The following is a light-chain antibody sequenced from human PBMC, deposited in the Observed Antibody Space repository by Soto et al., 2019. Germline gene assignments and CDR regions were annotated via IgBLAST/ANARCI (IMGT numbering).Light chain of an antibody. CDR2: GAS. V-gene: IGKV3-15*01. CDR1: QNVGTK. CDR3: QQYDTWPPLT. J-gene: IGKJ4*01. Sequence: EIVMTQSPATLSVSPGERATLSCRASQNVGTKLAWYQQKPGQAPRLLMYGASTRATGIPARFSGSGSGTEFTLTISSLQSEDFVVYYCQQYDTWPPLTFGGGTKVEIK.